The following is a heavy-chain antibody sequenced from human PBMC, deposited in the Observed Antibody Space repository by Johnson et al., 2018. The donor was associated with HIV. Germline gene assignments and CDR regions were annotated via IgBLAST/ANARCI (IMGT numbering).Heavy chain of an antibody. CDR1: GFTFSSYG. CDR2: IWYDGTNK. J-gene: IGHJ3*02. V-gene: IGHV3-33*01. Sequence: VQLVESGGGVVQPGRSLRLSCAASGFTFSSYGMHWVRQAPGKGLEWVALIWYDGTNKYYADSVKGRFTISRDNSKNTLYLQMNSLRAEDTAVYYCAREKIRAFDIWGQGTMVTVSS. CDR3: AREKIRAFDI.